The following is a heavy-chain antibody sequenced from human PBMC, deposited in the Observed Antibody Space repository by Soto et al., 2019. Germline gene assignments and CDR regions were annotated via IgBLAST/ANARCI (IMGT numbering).Heavy chain of an antibody. CDR1: GGSITSDDNW. V-gene: IGHV4-4*02. CDR3: VSSSWYSLDY. Sequence: QVQLQESGPGLVKPSGTLSLTCAVSGGSITSDDNWWSWVRQPPGKGLEWIGEIYHSGSTNYNPSLNSRVTISVDKSKYQFSLKLTSVTAADTAVYYCVSSSWYSLDYWGQGTRVTVSS. CDR2: IYHSGST. D-gene: IGHD6-13*01. J-gene: IGHJ4*02.